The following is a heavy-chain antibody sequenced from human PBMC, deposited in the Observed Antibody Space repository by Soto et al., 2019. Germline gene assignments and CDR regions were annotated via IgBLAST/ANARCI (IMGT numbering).Heavy chain of an antibody. Sequence: EVQVSESGGGLVQPGGSLRLSCATSGFTFSNYPMNWVRQAPGKGLEWVSGISAGGDRTYYADSVKGRFTIFRDNSKNSVSLRMNSLRVEDTAVYDGAGRVWGQRTLVSVSS. CDR2: ISAGGDRT. J-gene: IGHJ4*02. CDR1: GFTFSNYP. V-gene: IGHV3-23*01. CDR3: AGRV.